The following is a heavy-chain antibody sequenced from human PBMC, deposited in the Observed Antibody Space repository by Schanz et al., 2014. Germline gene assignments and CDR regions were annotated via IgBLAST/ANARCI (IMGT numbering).Heavy chain of an antibody. V-gene: IGHV3-11*05. J-gene: IGHJ4*02. Sequence: HVQLVESGGGLVKPGGSLRLSCVASGFTFSDYYMSLIRQAPGKGLEWVSYVSSNNIYTKYADSVRGRFTISRDNAKNSLFLQMNSLRAEDTAVYYCAKGQLLSYYFDYWGQGTLVTVSS. CDR3: AKGQLLSYYFDY. CDR1: GFTFSDYY. D-gene: IGHD2-21*01. CDR2: VSSNNIYT.